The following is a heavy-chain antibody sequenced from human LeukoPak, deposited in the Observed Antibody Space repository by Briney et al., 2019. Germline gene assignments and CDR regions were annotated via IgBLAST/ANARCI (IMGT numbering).Heavy chain of an antibody. D-gene: IGHD2-2*01. V-gene: IGHV4-61*02. CDR1: GGSISSGNYY. CDR2: IYTSGST. Sequence: VKPSQTLSLTCTVSGGSISSGNYYWTWIRQPAGKGLEWIGRIYTSGSTNYNPSLKSRVSISVDTSKNQFSLKLSSVTAADTAVYYCARKAPSPGAFDIWGQGTMVTVSS. J-gene: IGHJ3*02. CDR3: ARKAPSPGAFDI.